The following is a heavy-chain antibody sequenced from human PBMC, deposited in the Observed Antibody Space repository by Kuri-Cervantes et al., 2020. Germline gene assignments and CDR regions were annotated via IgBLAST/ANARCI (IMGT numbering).Heavy chain of an antibody. D-gene: IGHD3-10*01. J-gene: IGHJ4*02. CDR3: ASSHGSGSYSFDY. V-gene: IGHV3-48*04. Sequence: GESLKISCAASGFTVSSNYMSWVRQAPGKGLEWVSYISSSSSTIYYADSVKGRFTISRDNAKNTLYLQMNSLRAEDTAVYYCASSHGSGSYSFDYWGQGTLVTVSS. CDR2: ISSSSSTI. CDR1: GFTVSSNY.